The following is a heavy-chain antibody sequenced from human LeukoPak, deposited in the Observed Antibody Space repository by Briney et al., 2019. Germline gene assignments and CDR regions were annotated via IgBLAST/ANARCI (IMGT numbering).Heavy chain of an antibody. CDR3: ARGRLRWLRRLDY. D-gene: IGHD5-12*01. Sequence: PSETLSLTCAVYGGSFSGYYWSWIRQPPGKGLGWIGEINHSGSTNYNPSLRSRVTISVDTSKNQFSLKLSSVTAADTAVYYCARGRLRWLRRLDYWGQGTLVTVSS. CDR2: INHSGST. J-gene: IGHJ4*02. V-gene: IGHV4-34*01. CDR1: GGSFSGYY.